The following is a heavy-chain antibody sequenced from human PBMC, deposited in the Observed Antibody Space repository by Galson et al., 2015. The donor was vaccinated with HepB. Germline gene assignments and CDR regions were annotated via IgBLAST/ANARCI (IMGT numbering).Heavy chain of an antibody. Sequence: SLRLSCAASGFTFGDYAMSWFRQAPGKGLEWVGFIRSKAYGETIEYAASMKGRFTISRDDSKSIAYLQMNRLKTEDTAVYYCSRRNQPSHVEPEYFFDYWGQGILVTVSS. CDR2: IRSKAYGETI. V-gene: IGHV3-49*03. J-gene: IGHJ4*02. D-gene: IGHD2-2*01. CDR3: SRRNQPSHVEPEYFFDY. CDR1: GFTFGDYA.